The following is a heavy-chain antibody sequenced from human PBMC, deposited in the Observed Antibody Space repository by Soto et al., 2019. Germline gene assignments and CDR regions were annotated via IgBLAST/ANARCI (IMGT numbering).Heavy chain of an antibody. CDR2: IKSKTDGGKT. J-gene: IGHJ4*02. CDR3: TTTSSSLTLDFAY. V-gene: IGHV3-15*07. CDR1: GFTFSNAW. Sequence: EVQLVESGGGLVKPGGSLRLSCAASGFTFSNAWMNWVRQAPGKGLEWVGCIKSKTDGGKTDYAAPVQGRLTISRDDSKNTLYLQMNSLKTEDTAVYYCTTTSSSLTLDFAYWGQGTLVTVSS. D-gene: IGHD6-13*01.